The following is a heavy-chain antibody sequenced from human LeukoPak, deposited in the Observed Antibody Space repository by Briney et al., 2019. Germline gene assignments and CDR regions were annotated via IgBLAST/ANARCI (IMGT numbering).Heavy chain of an antibody. D-gene: IGHD3-10*01. CDR1: GGSISSGDYY. J-gene: IGHJ6*03. CDR3: AGTMVRGPYYYYMDV. V-gene: IGHV4-30-4*01. CDR2: IYYSGST. Sequence: PSETLSLTCTVSGGSISSGDYYWSWIRQPPGKGLEWIGYIYYSGSTYYNPSLKSRVTISVDTSKNQFSLKLSSVTAADTAVYYCAGTMVRGPYYYYMDVWGKGTTVTVSS.